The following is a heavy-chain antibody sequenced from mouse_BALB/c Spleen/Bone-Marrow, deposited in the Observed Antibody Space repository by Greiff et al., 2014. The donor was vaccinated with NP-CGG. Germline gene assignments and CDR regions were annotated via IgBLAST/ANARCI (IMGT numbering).Heavy chain of an antibody. V-gene: IGHV1S56*01. CDR3: ARRVHYYGFYFDY. Sequence: QVQLKQSGPELVKPGASVRISCKASGYTFTSYYIHWVKQRPGQGLEWIGWIYPGNVNTKYNEKFKGKATLTADKSSSTAYMQLSSLTSEDSAVYFCARRVHYYGFYFDYWGQGTTPTVSS. J-gene: IGHJ2*01. CDR2: IYPGNVNT. CDR1: GYTFTSYY. D-gene: IGHD1-2*01.